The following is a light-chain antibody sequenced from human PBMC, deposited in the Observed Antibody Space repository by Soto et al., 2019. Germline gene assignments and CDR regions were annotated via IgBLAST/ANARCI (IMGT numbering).Light chain of an antibody. J-gene: IGLJ1*01. CDR1: SSNIGAGYD. V-gene: IGLV1-40*01. CDR3: QSYDGSLSGYV. CDR2: GNS. Sequence: QSALTQPPSVSGAPGQRVTISCTGSSSNIGAGYDVHWYQQLPGTAPKPLIYGNSNRPSGVPDRFSGSKSGTSASLAITGLQAEDEADYYCQSYDGSLSGYVFGTGTKLTVL.